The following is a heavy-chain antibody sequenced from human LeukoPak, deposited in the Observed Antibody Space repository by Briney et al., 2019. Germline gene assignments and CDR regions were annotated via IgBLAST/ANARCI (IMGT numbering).Heavy chain of an antibody. CDR1: GFTFSSYA. J-gene: IGHJ4*01. CDR3: AKDASARPSDY. D-gene: IGHD3-3*01. Sequence: GGSLRLSCAASGFTFSSYAMSWFRQAPGKGLEWVSFISDSGGSTYYADSVKGRFTISRDNSKNTLYLQISSLRAEDTAIYYCAKDASARPSDYWGPGTLVTVSS. CDR2: ISDSGGST. V-gene: IGHV3-23*01.